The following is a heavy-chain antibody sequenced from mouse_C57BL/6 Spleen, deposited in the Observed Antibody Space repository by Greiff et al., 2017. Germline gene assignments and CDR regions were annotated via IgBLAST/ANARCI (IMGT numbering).Heavy chain of an antibody. CDR1: GYTFTSYW. D-gene: IGHD1-1*01. CDR2: IDPSDSYT. CDR3: ARGHITTVVDAMDY. V-gene: IGHV1-59*01. Sequence: VQLQQPGAELVRPGTSVKLSCKASGYTFTSYWMHWVKQRPGQGLEWIGVIDPSDSYTNYNQKFKGKATLTVDTSSSTAYMQLSSLTSEDSAVYYCARGHITTVVDAMDYWGQGTSVTVSS. J-gene: IGHJ4*01.